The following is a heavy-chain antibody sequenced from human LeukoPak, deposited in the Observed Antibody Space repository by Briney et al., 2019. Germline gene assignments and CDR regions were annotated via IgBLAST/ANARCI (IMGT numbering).Heavy chain of an antibody. CDR2: ISYDGSNK. CDR1: GFTFSSYG. CDR3: AKELGYCSGGSCYSGYYYYGMDV. J-gene: IGHJ6*02. V-gene: IGHV3-30*18. D-gene: IGHD2-15*01. Sequence: GRSLRLSCAASGFTFSSYGMHWVRQAPGKGLEWVAVISYDGSNKYYADSVKGRFTISRDNSKNTLYLQMNSLRAEDTAVYYCAKELGYCSGGSCYSGYYYYGMDVWGQGTTVTVSS.